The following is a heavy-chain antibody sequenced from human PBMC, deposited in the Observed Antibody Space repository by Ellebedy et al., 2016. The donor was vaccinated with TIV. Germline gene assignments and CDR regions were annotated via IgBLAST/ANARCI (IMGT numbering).Heavy chain of an antibody. D-gene: IGHD3-16*01. CDR3: AREAISYATSGYYFDY. V-gene: IGHV3-7*01. CDR2: IKQGGSER. J-gene: IGHJ4*02. Sequence: GESLKISCAASGFTFSNSCMSWVRQAPGKGLEWVANIKQGGSERHYADSVKGRFTISRANAKSSLYLQMNSLRAEDTAVYYCAREAISYATSGYYFDYWGQGTLVTVSS. CDR1: GFTFSNSC.